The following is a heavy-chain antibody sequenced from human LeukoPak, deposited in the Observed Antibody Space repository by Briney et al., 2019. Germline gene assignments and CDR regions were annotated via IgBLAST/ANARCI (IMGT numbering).Heavy chain of an antibody. CDR2: IYPGDSDT. J-gene: IGHJ4*02. CDR3: ARQTGGYTILFDF. Sequence: GESLKISCKGSGYSVTSYSIGWVRLMPGKGLEWMGIIYPGDSDTTYSPSFQGQVTISADKSISTAYLQWSSLKASDTAMFYCARQTGGYTILFDFWGQGTLVSVSS. CDR1: GYSVTSYS. V-gene: IGHV5-51*01. D-gene: IGHD5-12*01.